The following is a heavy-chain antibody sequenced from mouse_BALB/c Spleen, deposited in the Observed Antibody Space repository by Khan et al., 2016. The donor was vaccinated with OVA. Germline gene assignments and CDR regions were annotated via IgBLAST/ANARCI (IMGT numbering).Heavy chain of an antibody. CDR1: GYSITSGYY. Sequence: EVQLVESGPGLVKPSQSLSFTCYVTGYSITSGYYWYWIRQFPGNKLEWMGFISYDGSNNYNPSFKNRISFTRDTSKNQFFLKLNSVTTEDTATYCCANGDGDYAWFASWGQGTLVTVSA. D-gene: IGHD2-13*01. CDR3: ANGDGDYAWFAS. V-gene: IGHV3-6*01. J-gene: IGHJ3*01. CDR2: ISYDGSN.